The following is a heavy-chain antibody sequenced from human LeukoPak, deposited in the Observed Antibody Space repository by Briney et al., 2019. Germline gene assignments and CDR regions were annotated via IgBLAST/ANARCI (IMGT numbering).Heavy chain of an antibody. CDR1: GFTVSSNY. J-gene: IGHJ3*02. V-gene: IGHV3-66*01. Sequence: GGSLRLSCAASGFTVSSNYMSWVRQAPGKGLEWVSVIYSGGSTYYADSVKGRFTISRDNSKNTLYLQMNSLRAEDTAVYYCARDGGRKPLDAFDIWGQGTVVTVSS. CDR3: ARDGGRKPLDAFDI. D-gene: IGHD3-16*02. CDR2: IYSGGST.